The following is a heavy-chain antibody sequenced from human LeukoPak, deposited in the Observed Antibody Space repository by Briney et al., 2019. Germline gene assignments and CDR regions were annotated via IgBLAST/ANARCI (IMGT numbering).Heavy chain of an antibody. J-gene: IGHJ4*02. V-gene: IGHV4-59*12. CDR3: ARWGCSSTSCRFDY. CDR2: IYHSGST. D-gene: IGHD2-2*01. Sequence: SETLSLTCTVSGGSISSYYWSWIRQPPGKGLEWIGYIYHSGSTYYNPSLKSRVTISVDRSKNQFSLKLSSVTAADTAVYYCARWGCSSTSCRFDYWGQGTLVTVSS. CDR1: GGSISSYY.